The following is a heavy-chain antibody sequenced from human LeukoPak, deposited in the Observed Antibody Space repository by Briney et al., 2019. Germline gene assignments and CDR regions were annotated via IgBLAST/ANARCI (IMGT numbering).Heavy chain of an antibody. J-gene: IGHJ4*02. D-gene: IGHD3-22*01. CDR1: GFTVSSNY. V-gene: IGHV3-53*01. CDR2: VYSGGSI. CDR3: ARGTYYESSGYHFDY. Sequence: GGSLRLSCAASGFTVSSNYMSWVRQAPGKGLEWVSVVYSGGSIYYAESVKGRFTISRDNSRNPLYLQMNSLRAEDTAVYYCARGTYYESSGYHFDYWGQGTLVTVSS.